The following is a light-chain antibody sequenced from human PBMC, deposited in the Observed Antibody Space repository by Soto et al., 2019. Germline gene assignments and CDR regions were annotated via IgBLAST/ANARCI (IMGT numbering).Light chain of an antibody. J-gene: IGKJ1*01. CDR2: DAL. Sequence: DIQMTQSPSTLSASVGDRVAITCRASQSITNRLAWYQLKPGKAPKVLIYDALNLESGVPSRFSGSGSGTEFTLTISSLQPEDFAVYYCQQYYNWPRTFGQGTKVDI. V-gene: IGKV1-5*01. CDR3: QQYYNWPRT. CDR1: QSITNR.